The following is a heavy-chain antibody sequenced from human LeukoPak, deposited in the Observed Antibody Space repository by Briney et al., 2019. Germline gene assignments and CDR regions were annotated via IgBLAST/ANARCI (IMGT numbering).Heavy chain of an antibody. J-gene: IGHJ4*02. Sequence: ASVKVSCEASGYTFTNYAMNWVRQAPGQGLEWMGWIHPSTGNPTYAQGFTGRFVFHLDTSVSTTYLQISSLKAEDTAVYYCARAYQRLGDLSLPDYWGQGTLVTVSS. V-gene: IGHV7-4-1*02. CDR3: ARAYQRLGDLSLPDY. CDR2: IHPSTGNP. D-gene: IGHD3-16*02. CDR1: GYTFTNYA.